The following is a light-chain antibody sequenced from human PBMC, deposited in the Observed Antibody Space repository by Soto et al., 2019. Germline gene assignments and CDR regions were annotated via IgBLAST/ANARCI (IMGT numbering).Light chain of an antibody. Sequence: DIQMTQSPSTLSASVGDRVTITCRASQSISSWLAWYEQKPGKAPKLLIYKASSLESGAPSRFSGSESGTAFTLTITSLQPDDFATYYCQQYNRYPTFGQGTKVQIK. V-gene: IGKV1-5*03. J-gene: IGKJ1*01. CDR1: QSISSW. CDR2: KAS. CDR3: QQYNRYPT.